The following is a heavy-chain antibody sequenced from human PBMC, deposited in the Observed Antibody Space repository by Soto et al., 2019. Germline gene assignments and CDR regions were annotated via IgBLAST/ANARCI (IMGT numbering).Heavy chain of an antibody. CDR1: DFTFRTYT. J-gene: IGHJ3*01. D-gene: IGHD2-21*02. CDR3: ATEGDFLIGYV. V-gene: IGHV3-21*01. CDR2: INVDGSCI. Sequence: PGGSLRLSCVASDFTFRTYTMHWVRQAPGKGLQWVSSINVDGSCIYSADSLKGRFTVSRDNAKNSLYLQMNSLRVEDTAMYYCATEGDFLIGYVWGQGTMVTVSS.